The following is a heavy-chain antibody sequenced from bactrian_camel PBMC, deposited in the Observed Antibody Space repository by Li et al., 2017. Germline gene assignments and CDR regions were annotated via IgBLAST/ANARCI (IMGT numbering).Heavy chain of an antibody. Sequence: QLVESGGGLVQPGGSLRLSCAVSGFIFSNAWMHWVRQAPGKGLEWVSAINSGGGSTYYADSVKGRFTISLDNAKITVYLQLNSLKPEDTAMYYCALRQSLYCSKRRPMRAADFDDWGQGTQVTVS. CDR1: GFIFSNAW. V-gene: IGHV3S25*01. J-gene: IGHJ6*01. CDR3: ALRQSLYCSKRRPMRAADFDD. D-gene: IGHD1*01. CDR2: INSGGGST.